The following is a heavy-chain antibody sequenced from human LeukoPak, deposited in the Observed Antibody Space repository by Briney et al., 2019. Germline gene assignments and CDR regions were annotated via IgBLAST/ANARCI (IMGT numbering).Heavy chain of an antibody. CDR2: INPSGGST. Sequence: ASVKVSCKASGYTFTGYYMHWVRQAPGQGLEWMGIINPSGGSTSYAQKFQGRVTMTRDTSTSTVYMELSSLRSEDTAVYYCARANIEAAAGTYDYYYYGMDVWGQGTTVTVSS. CDR1: GYTFTGYY. CDR3: ARANIEAAAGTYDYYYYGMDV. J-gene: IGHJ6*02. D-gene: IGHD6-13*01. V-gene: IGHV1-46*01.